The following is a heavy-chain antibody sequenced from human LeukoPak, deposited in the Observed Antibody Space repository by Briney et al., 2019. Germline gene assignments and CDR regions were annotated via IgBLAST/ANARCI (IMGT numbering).Heavy chain of an antibody. CDR3: ARVVDDYDSGGYSWFDF. CDR2: XXSDGSST. V-gene: IGHV3-74*01. J-gene: IGHJ4*02. Sequence: GGSLRLSCAASGFTFSSSWMHWVRQAPGKGLXXXXXXXSDGSSTTYADSVKGRFTISRDNAKNTLYLQMNSLRAEDTAVYYCARVVDDYDSGGYSWFDFWGQGALVTVSS. CDR1: GFTFSSSW. D-gene: IGHD3-22*01.